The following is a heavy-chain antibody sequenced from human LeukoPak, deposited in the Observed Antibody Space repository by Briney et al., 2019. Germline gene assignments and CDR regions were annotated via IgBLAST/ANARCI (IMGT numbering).Heavy chain of an antibody. J-gene: IGHJ6*03. CDR2: IYYSGST. CDR3: ARDIGGGFYYYMDV. CDR1: GYSISSGYY. Sequence: PSETLSLTCTVSGYSISSGYYWGWIRQPPGKGLEWIGSIYYSGSTYYNPSLKSRVTISVDTSKNQFSLKLSSVTAADTAVYYCARDIGGGFYYYMDVWGKGTTVTVSS. V-gene: IGHV4-38-2*02. D-gene: IGHD2-15*01.